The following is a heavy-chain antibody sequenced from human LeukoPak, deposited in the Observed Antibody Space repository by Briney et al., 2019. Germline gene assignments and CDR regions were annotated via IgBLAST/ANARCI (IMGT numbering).Heavy chain of an antibody. CDR2: IIPIFGTA. Sequence: GASVKVSCKASGGTFSSYAISWVRQAPGQGLEWMGGIIPIFGTANYAQKFQGRVTITTDESTSTAYMELSSLRSEDTAVYYCARERDSGSYSDAFDIWGQGTMVTVSS. V-gene: IGHV1-69*05. D-gene: IGHD1-26*01. J-gene: IGHJ3*02. CDR1: GGTFSSYA. CDR3: ARERDSGSYSDAFDI.